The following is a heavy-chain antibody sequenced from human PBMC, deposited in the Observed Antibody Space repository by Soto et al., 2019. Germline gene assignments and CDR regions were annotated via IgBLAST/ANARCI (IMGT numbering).Heavy chain of an antibody. D-gene: IGHD5-18*01. Sequence: PSETLSLTCTVSGGSISSSSYYWGWIRQPPGKGLEWIGSIFYSGSTYYNPSLKSRVTISVDTSKNQFSLKLSSVTAADTAVYYCVCIFSGVYSYGFYYYGMDVWGQGTTVTVSS. CDR3: VCIFSGVYSYGFYYYGMDV. CDR2: IFYSGST. CDR1: GGSISSSSYY. J-gene: IGHJ6*02. V-gene: IGHV4-39*01.